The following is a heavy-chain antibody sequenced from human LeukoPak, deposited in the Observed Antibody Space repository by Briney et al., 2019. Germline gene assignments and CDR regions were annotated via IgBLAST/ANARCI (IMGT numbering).Heavy chain of an antibody. V-gene: IGHV1-69*01. CDR2: IMPIFAAP. CDR3: ARDLGGGWFDP. D-gene: IGHD3-16*01. CDR1: GGDFSTYT. Sequence: GSSVKVSCKVSGGDFSTYTIAWVRRAPGQTLEWMGGIMPIFAAPNYAQNFQGRVTITADESTTTAYMELTSLTSDDTAMYYCARDLGGGWFDPWGQGTLVTVSS. J-gene: IGHJ5*02.